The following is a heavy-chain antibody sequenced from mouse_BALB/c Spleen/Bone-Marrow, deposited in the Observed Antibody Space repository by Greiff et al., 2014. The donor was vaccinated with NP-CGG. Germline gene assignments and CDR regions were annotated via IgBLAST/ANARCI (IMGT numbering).Heavy chain of an antibody. V-gene: IGHV14-3*02. D-gene: IGHD1-1*01. CDR3: APYYYGSSQFAY. CDR2: IDPANGNT. Sequence: VQLKEAGAELVKPGGSVKLSCTASGFNIKDTYMHWGKQRAEKGLEGIGRIDPANGNTKYDPKFQGKATITADTSSNTAYLQLSSLTSEDTAVYYCAPYYYGSSQFAYWGQGTLVTVSA. J-gene: IGHJ3*01. CDR1: GFNIKDTY.